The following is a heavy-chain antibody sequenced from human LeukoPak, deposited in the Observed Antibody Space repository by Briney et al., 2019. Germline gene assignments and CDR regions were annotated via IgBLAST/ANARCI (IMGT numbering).Heavy chain of an antibody. CDR3: ARVLMEWSPYYFDY. J-gene: IGHJ4*02. CDR2: INPNSGGT. Sequence: ASVKVSCKTSGYTFADFYLHWVRQAPGQGLEWMGRINPNSGGTNYAQKFQGRVTMTRDTSISTAYMELSRLRSDDTAVYYCARVLMEWSPYYFDYWGQGTLVTVSS. V-gene: IGHV1-2*06. CDR1: GYTFADFY. D-gene: IGHD3-3*01.